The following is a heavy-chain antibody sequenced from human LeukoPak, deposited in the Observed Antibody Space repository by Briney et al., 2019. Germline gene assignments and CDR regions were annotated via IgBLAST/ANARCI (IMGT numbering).Heavy chain of an antibody. Sequence: GGSLRLSCSASGFTFRNFAIHWVRQAPGKGLEYVSAVSSDGTYTDYADSVKGRFTISRDNSKNTLYLQMSSLRTEETAVYYCAKELSYGSDYWGQGTLVTVSS. CDR2: VSSDGTYT. V-gene: IGHV3-64D*09. J-gene: IGHJ4*02. D-gene: IGHD4-17*01. CDR3: AKELSYGSDY. CDR1: GFTFRNFA.